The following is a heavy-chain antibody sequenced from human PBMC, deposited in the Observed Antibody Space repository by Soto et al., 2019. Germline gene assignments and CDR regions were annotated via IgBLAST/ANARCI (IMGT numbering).Heavy chain of an antibody. V-gene: IGHV4-34*01. J-gene: IGHJ4*02. CDR2: INHSGST. CDR3: ARGMGLGYCSGGSCQNFDY. Sequence: SETLSLTCAVYGGSFSGYYWSWIRQPPGKGLEWIGEINHSGSTNYNPSLKSRVTISVDTSKNQFSLKLSSVTAADTAVYYCARGMGLGYCSGGSCQNFDYWGQGTLVTVSS. CDR1: GGSFSGYY. D-gene: IGHD2-15*01.